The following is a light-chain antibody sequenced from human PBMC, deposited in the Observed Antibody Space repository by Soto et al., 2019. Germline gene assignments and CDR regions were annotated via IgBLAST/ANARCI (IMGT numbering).Light chain of an antibody. Sequence: LTQPPSASGSPGQSVTISCTGTSSDVGGYYYVSWYQQHPGKAPKLMIYEVSKRPSGVPDRFSGSKSGNTASLTVSGLQAEDEADYYCSSYAGTNTPYVFGTGTKVTVL. CDR2: EVS. CDR3: SSYAGTNTPYV. V-gene: IGLV2-8*01. J-gene: IGLJ1*01. CDR1: SSDVGGYYY.